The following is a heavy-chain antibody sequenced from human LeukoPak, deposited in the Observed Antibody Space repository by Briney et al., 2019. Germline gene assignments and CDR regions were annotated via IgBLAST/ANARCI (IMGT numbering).Heavy chain of an antibody. Sequence: GGSLRLYCAASGFTFSSYGMHWVRQAPGKGLEWVAFIRYDGSNKYYADSVKGRFTISRDNSKNTLYLQMNSLRAEDTAVYYCAKTMRRGCSSTSCYAHYYFDYWGQGTLVTVSS. D-gene: IGHD2-2*01. CDR1: GFTFSSYG. CDR2: IRYDGSNK. V-gene: IGHV3-30*02. CDR3: AKTMRRGCSSTSCYAHYYFDY. J-gene: IGHJ4*02.